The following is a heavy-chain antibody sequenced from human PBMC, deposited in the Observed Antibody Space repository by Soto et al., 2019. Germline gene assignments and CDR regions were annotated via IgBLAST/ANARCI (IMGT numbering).Heavy chain of an antibody. Sequence: EVQLVETGGGWIQPGGSLRLSCAASGLTVSSNYMNWVRQAPGKGLEWVSVLYSGGSTHYAGSVKGRFIISRDNSKNTLYLQMNSLRAEDTAVYYCARDRPGDEGDAFEIWGHGTMVTVSS. CDR2: LYSGGST. D-gene: IGHD3-10*01. V-gene: IGHV3-53*02. CDR1: GLTVSSNY. CDR3: ARDRPGDEGDAFEI. J-gene: IGHJ3*02.